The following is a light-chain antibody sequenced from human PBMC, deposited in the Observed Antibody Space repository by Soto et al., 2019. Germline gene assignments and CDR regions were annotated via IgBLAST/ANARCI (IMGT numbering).Light chain of an antibody. J-gene: IGKJ4*01. CDR1: QTISRN. CDR3: QQSYDTQLT. Sequence: DIQMTQSPVSLSASVGDRVTITCRASQTISRNLNWYQQKPGKAPKLLIFAASSLQSGVPLRFSGSGSGTDFTLTISSLQPEDFETYYCQQSYDTQLTFGGGTKVDIX. CDR2: AAS. V-gene: IGKV1-39*01.